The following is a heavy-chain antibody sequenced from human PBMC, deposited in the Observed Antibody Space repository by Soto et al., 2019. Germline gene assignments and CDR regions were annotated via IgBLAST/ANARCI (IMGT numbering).Heavy chain of an antibody. J-gene: IGHJ6*02. CDR1: GFTFSSYS. CDR3: ARDVQQLVPPYYYYGMDV. D-gene: IGHD6-13*01. CDR2: ISSSSSYI. Sequence: EVQLVESGGGLVKPGGSLRLSCAASGFTFSSYSMNWVHQAPGKGLEWVSSISSSSSYIYYADSVKGRFTISSDNAKNSLYLQMNSLRAEDTAVYYCARDVQQLVPPYYYYGMDVWSQGTTVTVSS. V-gene: IGHV3-21*01.